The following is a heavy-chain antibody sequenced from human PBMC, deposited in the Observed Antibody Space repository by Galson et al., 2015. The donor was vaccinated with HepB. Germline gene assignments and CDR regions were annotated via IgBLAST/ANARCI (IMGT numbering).Heavy chain of an antibody. J-gene: IGHJ4*02. Sequence: SVKVSCKASGYVFINYYIHWVRQAPGQRLEWMGRINPHSGGSDYAQRFQGRVTMTRDTSINTFYMGLSRLRSDDTAIYYCTRAGYNNSHPTSFDNWGQGTLVTVSS. CDR3: TRAGYNNSHPTSFDN. V-gene: IGHV1-2*06. D-gene: IGHD3-9*01. CDR1: GYVFINYY. CDR2: INPHSGGS.